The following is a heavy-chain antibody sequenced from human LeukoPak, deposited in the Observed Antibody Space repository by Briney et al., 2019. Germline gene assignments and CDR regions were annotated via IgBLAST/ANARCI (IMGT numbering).Heavy chain of an antibody. J-gene: IGHJ4*02. V-gene: IGHV3-23*01. CDR1: GFTFSSYA. CDR3: AKGPRGDCSGGSCPGDS. Sequence: GGSLRLSSAASGFTFSSYAMSWARQAPGKGLEWVSTISGSGDSTYYADSVKGRFTISRDNSKNTLYVQIKSLRADDTAVYYCAKGPRGDCSGGSCPGDSWGQGTLVTVSS. CDR2: ISGSGDST. D-gene: IGHD2-15*01.